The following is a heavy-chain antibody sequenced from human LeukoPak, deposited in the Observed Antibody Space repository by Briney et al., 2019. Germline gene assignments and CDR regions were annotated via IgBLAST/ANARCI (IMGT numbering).Heavy chain of an antibody. CDR3: ARVHNLQYYMDV. D-gene: IGHD5-24*01. CDR2: MNPNSGNT. CDR1: GYTFTSYD. Sequence: ASVKVSCKASGYTFTSYDINWVRQATGQGLEWMGWMNPNSGNTGYAQKFQGRVTMTRNTSISTAYMELSSLRSEDTAVYYCARVHNLQYYMDVWGKGTTVTVSS. V-gene: IGHV1-8*01. J-gene: IGHJ6*03.